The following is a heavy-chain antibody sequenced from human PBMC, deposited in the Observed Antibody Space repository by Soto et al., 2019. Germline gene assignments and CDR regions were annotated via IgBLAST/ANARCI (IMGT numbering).Heavy chain of an antibody. J-gene: IGHJ6*02. CDR2: ISSNGGST. V-gene: IGHV3-64D*06. CDR3: VKVAASYYYGMDV. CDR1: GFTFSSYA. Sequence: GGSLRFSCSASGFTFSSYAMHWVRQAPGKGLEYVSAISSNGGSTYYADSVKGRFTISRDNSKNTLYLQMSSLRAEDTAVYYCVKVAASYYYGMDVWGQGTTVTVSS.